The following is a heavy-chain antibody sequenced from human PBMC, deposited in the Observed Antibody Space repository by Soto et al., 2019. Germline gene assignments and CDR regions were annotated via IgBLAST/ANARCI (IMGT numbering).Heavy chain of an antibody. CDR1: GGSISSYS. Sequence: SETLSLTCTVSGGSISSYSWNWIRQPPGKGLEWIAYIYYSGSTNYNPSLKSRVTISVDTSKNQFSLKLSSVTAADTAVYYCAREVEWLQNWFDPWGQGTLVTVS. D-gene: IGHD3-3*01. V-gene: IGHV4-59*01. J-gene: IGHJ5*02. CDR3: AREVEWLQNWFDP. CDR2: IYYSGST.